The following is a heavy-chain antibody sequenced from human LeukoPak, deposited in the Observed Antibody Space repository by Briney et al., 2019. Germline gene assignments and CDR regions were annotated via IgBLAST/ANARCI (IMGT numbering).Heavy chain of an antibody. D-gene: IGHD3-22*01. CDR1: GGTFSSYA. V-gene: IGHV1-69*05. Sequence: SVKVSCKASGGTFSSYAISWVRQAPGQGLEWMGRIIPIFGTANYAQKFQGRVTISTDESTSTAYMELSSLRSEDTAVYYCARGALYDDSSAYWGQGTLVTVSS. J-gene: IGHJ4*02. CDR3: ARGALYDDSSAY. CDR2: IIPIFGTA.